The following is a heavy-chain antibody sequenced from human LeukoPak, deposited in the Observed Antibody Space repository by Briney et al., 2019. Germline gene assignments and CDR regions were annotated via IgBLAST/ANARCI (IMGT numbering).Heavy chain of an antibody. CDR3: ARDQTVPPGDAFDI. V-gene: IGHV3-53*01. Sequence: PGGSLRLSCAASGFTVSSNYMSWVRQAPGKGLEWVSVIYSGGSTYYADSVKGRFTISRDNSKNTLYLQMNSLSAEDTAVYYCARDQTVPPGDAFDIWGQGTMVTVSS. CDR1: GFTVSSNY. CDR2: IYSGGST. D-gene: IGHD4-17*01. J-gene: IGHJ3*02.